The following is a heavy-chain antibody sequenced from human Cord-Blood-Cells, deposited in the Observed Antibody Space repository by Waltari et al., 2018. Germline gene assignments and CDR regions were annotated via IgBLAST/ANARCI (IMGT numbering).Heavy chain of an antibody. Sequence: QVQLVQSGAEVKKPGSSVKVSCKASGGTFSSYAIRWVRQAPGQGLEWMGGLIPIFGTANYAQKFQGRVTITADESTSTAYMELSSLRSEDTAVYYCASGPHPELVLTGDIWGQGTLVTVSS. V-gene: IGHV1-69*01. J-gene: IGHJ4*02. D-gene: IGHD7-27*01. CDR3: ASGPHPELVLTGDI. CDR2: LIPIFGTA. CDR1: GGTFSSYA.